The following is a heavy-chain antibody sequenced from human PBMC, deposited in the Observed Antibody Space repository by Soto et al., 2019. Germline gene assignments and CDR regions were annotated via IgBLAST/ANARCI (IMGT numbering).Heavy chain of an antibody. CDR3: ARDSPGGPNDYTERNIDY. CDR2: IWYDGSNK. D-gene: IGHD4-4*01. V-gene: IGHV3-33*01. CDR1: GFTFSSYG. Sequence: GGSLRLSCAASGFTFSSYGMHWVRQAPGKGLEWVAVIWYDGSNKYYADSVKGRFTISRDNSKNTLYLQMNSLRAEDTAVYYCARDSPGGPNDYTERNIDYWGQGTLVTVSS. J-gene: IGHJ4*02.